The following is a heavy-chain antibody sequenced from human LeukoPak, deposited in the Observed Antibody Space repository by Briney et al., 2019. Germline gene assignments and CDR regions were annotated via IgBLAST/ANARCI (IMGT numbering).Heavy chain of an antibody. D-gene: IGHD3-10*01. CDR1: GFTFSSYW. V-gene: IGHV3-74*01. CDR2: INSDGSST. Sequence: GGSLRLSCAASGFTFSSYWMHWVRQAPGKGLVWVSRINSDGSSTSYADSVKGRFTISRDSSKNTLYLQMNSLRAEDTAVYYCARDGGDYYGSGSYPPWFDPWGQGTLVTVSS. J-gene: IGHJ5*02. CDR3: ARDGGDYYGSGSYPPWFDP.